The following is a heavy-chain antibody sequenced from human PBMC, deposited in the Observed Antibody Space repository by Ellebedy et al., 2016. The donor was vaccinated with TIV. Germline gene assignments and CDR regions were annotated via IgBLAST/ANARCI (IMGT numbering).Heavy chain of an antibody. J-gene: IGHJ4*02. CDR3: ARGQVTIFGVVIAHDY. V-gene: IGHV1-18*01. D-gene: IGHD3-3*01. CDR1: GYTFTSYG. Sequence: ASVKVSXXASGYTFTSYGISWVRQAPGQGLEWMGWISAYNGNTNYAQKLQGRVTMTTDTSTSTAYMELRSLRSDDTAVYYCARGQVTIFGVVIAHDYWGQGTLVTVSS. CDR2: ISAYNGNT.